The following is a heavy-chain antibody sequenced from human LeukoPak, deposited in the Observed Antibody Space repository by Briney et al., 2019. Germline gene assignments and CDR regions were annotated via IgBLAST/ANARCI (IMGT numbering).Heavy chain of an antibody. CDR3: ARGPYGSGSHYYNY. V-gene: IGHV3-48*02. CDR2: ISSSSSII. CDR1: GFTFSSYS. Sequence: PGRSLRLSCAASGFTFSSYSMNWVRQAPGKGLEWVSDISSSSSIISYADSVKGRFTISRDNAKNSLYLQMNSLRDEDTAVYYCARGPYGSGSHYYNYWGQGTLVTVSS. D-gene: IGHD3-10*01. J-gene: IGHJ4*02.